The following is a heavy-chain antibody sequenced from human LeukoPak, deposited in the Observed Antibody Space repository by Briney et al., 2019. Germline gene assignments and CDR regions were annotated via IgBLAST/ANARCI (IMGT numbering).Heavy chain of an antibody. CDR2: FYYSGST. CDR3: TATTRGWYGVGDY. J-gene: IGHJ4*02. CDR1: GGSISSSLYY. Sequence: SETLSLTCTVSGGSISSSLYYWGWIRQAPGKGLEWIGSFYYSGSTYYNASLKSRVTISVDTPKSQFSLKLSSVTATDTAVYYCTATTRGWYGVGDYWGQGTLVTVSS. D-gene: IGHD6-19*01. V-gene: IGHV4-39*01.